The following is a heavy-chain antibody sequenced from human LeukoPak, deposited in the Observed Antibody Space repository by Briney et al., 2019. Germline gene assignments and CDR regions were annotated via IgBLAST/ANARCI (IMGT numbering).Heavy chain of an antibody. J-gene: IGHJ3*02. CDR3: ARGITRRRTFDI. V-gene: IGHV4-30-4*01. CDR2: IYYSGST. D-gene: IGHD3-10*01. Sequence: PSETLSLTFTVSGGSISSYYWSWIRQPPGKGLEWIGYIYYSGSTYYNPSLKSRISISVDTSKNQFSLKLSSVTAADTALHYCARGITRRRTFDIWGQGTMVTVSS. CDR1: GGSISSYY.